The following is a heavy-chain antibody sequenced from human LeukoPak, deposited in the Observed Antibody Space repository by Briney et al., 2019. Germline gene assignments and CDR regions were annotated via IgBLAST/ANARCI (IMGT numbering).Heavy chain of an antibody. CDR2: IYYSGST. V-gene: IGHV4-59*12. CDR3: ARALAVAGDVFDI. D-gene: IGHD6-19*01. Sequence: SETLSLTCTVSGGSISSYYWSWIRQPPGKGLEWIGYIYYSGSTNYNPSLKSRVTISVDTSKNQFSLKLSSVTAADTAVYYCARALAVAGDVFDIWGQGTMVTVSS. CDR1: GGSISSYY. J-gene: IGHJ3*02.